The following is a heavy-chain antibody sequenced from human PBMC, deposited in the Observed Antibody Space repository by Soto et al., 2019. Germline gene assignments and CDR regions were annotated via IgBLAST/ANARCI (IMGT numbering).Heavy chain of an antibody. CDR2: ISYDGSKE. Sequence: QEQMVQSGGGVVQPGRSLRLSCAASPFTFRSYSMHWVRQAPGKGLEWVTSISYDGSKESYAYSVKGRFAVSRDNSKNTLYLQMNSPRPEDTAVYYCARYCNGGACYSASLDYWGQGTQVTVSS. CDR1: PFTFRSYS. D-gene: IGHD2-15*01. V-gene: IGHV3-30*09. CDR3: ARYCNGGACYSASLDY. J-gene: IGHJ4*02.